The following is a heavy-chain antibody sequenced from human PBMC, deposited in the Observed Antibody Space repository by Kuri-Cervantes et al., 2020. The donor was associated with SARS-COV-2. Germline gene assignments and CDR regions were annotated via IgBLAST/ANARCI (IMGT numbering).Heavy chain of an antibody. CDR3: AKLAVYDYGDRLGMDV. J-gene: IGHJ6*02. Sequence: GESLKISCAASGFTFSSYAMSWVRQAPGKGLDWVSAISGSGGSTYYADSVKGRFTISRDNSKNTLYLQMHSLRAEDTAVYYCAKLAVYDYGDRLGMDVWGQGTTVTVSS. V-gene: IGHV3-23*01. D-gene: IGHD4-17*01. CDR2: ISGSGGST. CDR1: GFTFSSYA.